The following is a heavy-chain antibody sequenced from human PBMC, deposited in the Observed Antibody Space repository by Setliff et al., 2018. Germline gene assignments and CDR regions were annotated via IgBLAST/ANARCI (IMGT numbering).Heavy chain of an antibody. CDR1: GGSVNSGYDN. J-gene: IGHJ4*02. CDR2: INRRGST. V-gene: IGHV4-61*10. Sequence: SETLSLTCTVSGGSVNSGYDNWNWLRQPAGKGLEWIGHINRRGSTNFTPSLKSRVTISLDTSKNQFSLNLTSVTAADTAVYYCARGGTFRYFDYWGQGTPVTVS. D-gene: IGHD5-12*01. CDR3: ARGGTFRYFDY.